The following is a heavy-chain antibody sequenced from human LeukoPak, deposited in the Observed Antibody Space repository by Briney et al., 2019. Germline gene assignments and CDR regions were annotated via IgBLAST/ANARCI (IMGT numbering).Heavy chain of an antibody. CDR3: ARGRYCTSTRCYELAFDI. J-gene: IGHJ3*02. V-gene: IGHV3-7*01. CDR2: IKQDGSEK. Sequence: GGSLRLSCAASGFTFSSYWMSWVRQAPGKGLEWVANIKQDGSEKDYVDSVKGRFTISRDNAKNSLYLQMNSLRAEDTAVYYCARGRYCTSTRCYELAFDIWGQGTMVTVSS. CDR1: GFTFSSYW. D-gene: IGHD2-2*01.